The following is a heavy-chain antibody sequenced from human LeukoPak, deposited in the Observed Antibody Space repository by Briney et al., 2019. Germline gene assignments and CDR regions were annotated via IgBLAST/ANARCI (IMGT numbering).Heavy chain of an antibody. J-gene: IGHJ3*02. CDR2: ISSSSSYI. CDR1: GFTFSSYS. Sequence: PGGSLRLSCAASGFTFSSYSMNWVRQAPGKGLEWVSSISSSSSYIYYADSVKGRFTISRDNAKNSLYLQMNSLRAEDTAIYYCARDSESDAFDIWGQGTMVTVSS. V-gene: IGHV3-21*01. D-gene: IGHD3-10*01. CDR3: ARDSESDAFDI.